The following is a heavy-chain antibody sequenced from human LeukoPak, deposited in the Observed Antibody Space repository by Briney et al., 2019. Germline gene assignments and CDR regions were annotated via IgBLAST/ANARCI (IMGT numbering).Heavy chain of an antibody. D-gene: IGHD3-10*01. J-gene: IGHJ4*02. CDR1: GGSISSYY. CDR3: ASYGSGRYQKNFDY. V-gene: IGHV4-59*08. Sequence: SETLSLTCTVSGGSISSYYWSWIRQPPGKGLECIGYIYYSGSTNYNPSLKRRVTISVDTPKNQFSLKLSSVTATDTGVYYCASYGSGRYQKNFDYGGQGTLVTVSS. CDR2: IYYSGST.